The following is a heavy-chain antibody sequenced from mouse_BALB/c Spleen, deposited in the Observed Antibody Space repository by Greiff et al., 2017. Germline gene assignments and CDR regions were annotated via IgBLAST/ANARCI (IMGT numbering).Heavy chain of an antibody. CDR2: ISDGGSYT. CDR3: ARGGVYEGYHWDFDG. D-gene: IGHD2-3*01. V-gene: IGHV5-4*02. Sequence: EVMLVESGGGLVKPGGSLQLSCAASGFTFSAYYMYWVRQTPEKRLEWVATISDGGSYTYYPDSVKGRFTISRDNAKNNLYLQMSSLTSEDTAMYYCARGGVYEGYHWDFDGWGAGTTVTVSS. CDR1: GFTFSAYY. J-gene: IGHJ1*01.